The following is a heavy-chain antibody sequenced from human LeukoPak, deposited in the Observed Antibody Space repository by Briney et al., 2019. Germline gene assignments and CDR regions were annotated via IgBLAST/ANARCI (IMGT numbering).Heavy chain of an antibody. CDR2: INWNGGST. V-gene: IGHV3-20*04. J-gene: IGHJ6*03. CDR1: GLTFDDYG. D-gene: IGHD5-12*01. Sequence: GGSLRLSCAASGLTFDDYGMSWVRQAPGKGLEWVSGINWNGGSTGYADSVKGRFTISRDNAKNSLYLQMNSLRAEDTAVYYCAREHSGYDFPGRDYYYMDVWGKGTTVTVSS. CDR3: AREHSGYDFPGRDYYYMDV.